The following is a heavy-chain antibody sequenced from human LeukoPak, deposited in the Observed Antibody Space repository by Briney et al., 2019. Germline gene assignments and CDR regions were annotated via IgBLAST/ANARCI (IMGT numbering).Heavy chain of an antibody. CDR1: GFTFSSYG. D-gene: IGHD3-10*01. CDR2: ISGSGGST. Sequence: GGSLRLSCAASGFTFSSYGMSWVRQAPGKGLEWVSAISGSGGSTYYADSVKGRFTISRDNSKNTLYLQMNSLRAEDTAVYYCAKAPSMVRGVVIFLDYWGQGTLVTVSS. V-gene: IGHV3-23*01. CDR3: AKAPSMVRGVVIFLDY. J-gene: IGHJ4*02.